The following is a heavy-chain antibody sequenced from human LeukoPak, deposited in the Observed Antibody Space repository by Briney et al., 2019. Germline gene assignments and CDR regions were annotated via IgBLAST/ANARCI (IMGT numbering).Heavy chain of an antibody. V-gene: IGHV3-23*01. D-gene: IGHD2-2*01. J-gene: IGHJ3*02. CDR2: ISGSGGST. CDR3: AKAALDCSSTSCYFAFDI. Sequence: GRSLRLSCAASGFTFSNYGMHWVRQAPGKGLEWVSAISGSGGSTYYADSVKGRFTISRDNSKNTLYLQMNSLRAEDTAVYYCAKAALDCSSTSCYFAFDIWGQGTMVTVSS. CDR1: GFTFSNYG.